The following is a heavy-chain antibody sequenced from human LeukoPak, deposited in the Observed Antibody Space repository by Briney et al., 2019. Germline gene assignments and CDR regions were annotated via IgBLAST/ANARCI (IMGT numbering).Heavy chain of an antibody. Sequence: ASVKVSCKVSGYTLTELSMHWVRQAPGKGLEWMGGFDPEDGETIYAQKFQGRVTMTEGTSTDTAYMELSSLRSEDTAVYYCATACSGGSCYYLWFDPWGQGTLVTVSS. CDR3: ATACSGGSCYYLWFDP. D-gene: IGHD2-15*01. J-gene: IGHJ5*02. V-gene: IGHV1-24*01. CDR1: GYTLTELS. CDR2: FDPEDGET.